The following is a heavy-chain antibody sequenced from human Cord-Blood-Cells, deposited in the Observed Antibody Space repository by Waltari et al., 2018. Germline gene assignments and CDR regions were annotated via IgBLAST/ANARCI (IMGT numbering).Heavy chain of an antibody. CDR1: GGTFSSYA. CDR2: IIPIVGTA. V-gene: IGHV1-69*01. CDR3: ARDLYYYDSSGYYCYFDY. J-gene: IGHJ4*02. D-gene: IGHD3-22*01. Sequence: QVQLVQSGAEVKKPGSSVKVSCKASGGTFSSYAISWVRPAPGQGLEWMGGIIPIVGTANYAQKFQGRVTITADESTSTAYMELSSLRSEDTAVYYCARDLYYYDSSGYYCYFDYWGQGTLVTVSS.